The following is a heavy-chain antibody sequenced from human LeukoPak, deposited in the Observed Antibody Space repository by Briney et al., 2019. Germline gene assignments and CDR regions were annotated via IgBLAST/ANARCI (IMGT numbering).Heavy chain of an antibody. CDR2: ISDSGGDT. V-gene: IGHV3-23*01. CDR1: GFTFSSYA. Sequence: GGSLRLSCAASGFTFSSYAMSWVRQPPGKGLEWVSAISDSGGDTYYADSVKGRFTISRDNSKNTLYLQMNSLRAEDTAEYYCAKRVHCVSSAAYFDYWGQGTLVTVSS. D-gene: IGHD3-22*01. CDR3: AKRVHCVSSAAYFDY. J-gene: IGHJ4*02.